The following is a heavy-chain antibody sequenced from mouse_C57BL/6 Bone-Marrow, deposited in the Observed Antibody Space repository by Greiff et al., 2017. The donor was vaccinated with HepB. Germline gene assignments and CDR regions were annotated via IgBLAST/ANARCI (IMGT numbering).Heavy chain of an antibody. CDR2: IYPGSGST. Sequence: QVHVKQPGAELVKPGASVKMSCKASGYTFTSYWITWVKQRPGQGLEWIGDIYPGSGSTNYNEKFKSKATLTVDTSSSTAYMQLSSLTSEDSAVYYCARLSHYYYGSRPYAMDYWGQGTSVTVSS. CDR1: GYTFTSYW. D-gene: IGHD1-1*01. V-gene: IGHV1-55*01. J-gene: IGHJ4*01. CDR3: ARLSHYYYGSRPYAMDY.